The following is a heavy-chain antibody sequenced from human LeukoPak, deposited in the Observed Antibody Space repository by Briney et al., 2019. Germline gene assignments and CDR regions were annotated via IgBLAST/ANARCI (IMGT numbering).Heavy chain of an antibody. CDR2: ISSSSSTI. CDR3: ARVPREGHDNWFDP. J-gene: IGHJ5*02. CDR1: GSTFSRHS. Sequence: GGSLRLSCVASGSTFSRHSMNWVRQAPGKGLEWVSYISSSSSTIHYADSVKGRFTISREDAKNSLFLQMNSLRAEDTAVYYCARVPREGHDNWFDPWGQGTLVTVSS. V-gene: IGHV3-48*01. D-gene: IGHD1-26*01.